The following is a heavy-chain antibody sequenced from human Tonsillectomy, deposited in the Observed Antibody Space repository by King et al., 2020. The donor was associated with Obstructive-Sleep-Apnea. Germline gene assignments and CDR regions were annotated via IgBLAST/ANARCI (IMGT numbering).Heavy chain of an antibody. J-gene: IGHJ3*02. V-gene: IGHV3-30*03. CDR1: GFTFSYSA. Sequence: VQLVESGGGVVQPGRSLTLSCEASGFTFSYSAMHWVRQAPGKGLEWVSVISYDGGEKYYADSVRGRFTISRDTSKNTLYLQMNSLRAEDTSVYYCARGNFYGSGTNYKSYSFDIWGQGTMVIVSS. CDR3: ARGNFYGSGTNYKSYSFDI. D-gene: IGHD3-10*01. CDR2: ISYDGGEK.